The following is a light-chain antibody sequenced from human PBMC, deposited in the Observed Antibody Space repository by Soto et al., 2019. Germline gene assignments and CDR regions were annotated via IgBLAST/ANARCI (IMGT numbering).Light chain of an antibody. CDR2: EVT. CDR3: SSYGGNNNIL. V-gene: IGLV2-8*01. J-gene: IGLJ2*01. Sequence: QSALTQTPSASGSPGQSVTISCTGTRNDVGNYDFVSWYQQHPGKAPKLIIYEVTKRPSGVPARFSGSKSGNAASLTVSGLQAEDEAHYYCSSYGGNNNILFGGGTKLTVL. CDR1: RNDVGNYDF.